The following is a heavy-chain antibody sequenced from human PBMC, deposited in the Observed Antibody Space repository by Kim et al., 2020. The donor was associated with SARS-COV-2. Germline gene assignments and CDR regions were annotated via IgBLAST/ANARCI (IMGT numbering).Heavy chain of an antibody. CDR2: ISYDGSNK. J-gene: IGHJ6*02. Sequence: GGSLRLSCAASGFTFSSYGMHWVRQAPGKGLAWVADISYDGSNKYYADSVKGRFTISRDNSKNTLYLQMNSLRAEDPAVYYCAKAFRRGQPRGMDVWGQGTTVTVSS. D-gene: IGHD3-10*01. CDR3: AKAFRRGQPRGMDV. CDR1: GFTFSSYG. V-gene: IGHV3-30*18.